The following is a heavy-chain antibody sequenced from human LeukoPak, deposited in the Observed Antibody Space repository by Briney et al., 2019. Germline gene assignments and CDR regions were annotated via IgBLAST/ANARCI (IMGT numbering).Heavy chain of an antibody. J-gene: IGHJ3*02. CDR3: ARDLVVPAGRGGKNAFDI. CDR1: GGSISSSSYY. CDR2: IYYSGST. V-gene: IGHV4-39*06. Sequence: PSETLSLTCTVSGGSISSSSYYWDWIRQPPGKGLEWIGSIYYSGSTYYNPSLKSRVTISVDTSKNQFPLKLSSVTAADTAVYYCARDLVVPAGRGGKNAFDIWGQGTMVTVSS. D-gene: IGHD2-2*01.